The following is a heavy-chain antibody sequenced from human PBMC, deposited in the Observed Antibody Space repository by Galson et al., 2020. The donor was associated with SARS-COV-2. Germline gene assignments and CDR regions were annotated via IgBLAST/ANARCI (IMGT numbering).Heavy chain of an antibody. CDR1: GFTFSNYA. CDR2: IGGSGGST. CDR3: AKRDDSSGYPYYFDY. Sequence: GGSLRLSCAASGFTFSNYAMSWVRQAQGKGLEWVSAIGGSGGSTYYADSVKGRFTISRDNSKNTLYLQMNSLRAEDTAVYYCAKRDDSSGYPYYFDYWGQGTLVTVSS. D-gene: IGHD3-22*01. J-gene: IGHJ4*02. V-gene: IGHV3-23*01.